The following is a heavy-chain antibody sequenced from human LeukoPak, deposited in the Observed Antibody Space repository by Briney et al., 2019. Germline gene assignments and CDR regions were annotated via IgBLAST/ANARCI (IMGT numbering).Heavy chain of an antibody. V-gene: IGHV4-39*01. CDR3: ARHLVGAAAAGTVDY. CDR2: VYYSGST. D-gene: IGHD6-13*01. J-gene: IGHJ4*02. CDR1: GGSISLSYYY. Sequence: SETLSLTCSVSGGSISLSYYYWGWIRQPPGKALEWIGSVYYSGSTFYNPSLKSRLTISGETSKNDFSLKLTSVTAADTAVYYCARHLVGAAAAGTVDYWGQGTLVTVSS.